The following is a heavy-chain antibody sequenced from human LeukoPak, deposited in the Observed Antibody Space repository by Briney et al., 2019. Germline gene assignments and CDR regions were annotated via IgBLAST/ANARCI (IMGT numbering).Heavy chain of an antibody. CDR1: GITFSSYG. V-gene: IGHV3-23*01. D-gene: IGHD2-8*02. CDR3: AKAYTGYWFAFDI. J-gene: IGHJ3*02. CDR2: ISGSGGST. Sequence: GGSLRLSCAASGITFSSYGMSWVRQAPGKGLEWVSAISGSGGSTYYADSVKGRFTISRDNSKNTLYLQMNSLRAEDTAVYYCAKAYTGYWFAFDIWGQGTMVTVSS.